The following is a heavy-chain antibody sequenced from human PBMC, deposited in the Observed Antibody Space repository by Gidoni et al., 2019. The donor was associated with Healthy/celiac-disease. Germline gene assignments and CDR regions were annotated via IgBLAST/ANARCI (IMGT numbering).Heavy chain of an antibody. CDR3: ARGGTIFGVVTLCPPGLYFDY. D-gene: IGHD3-3*01. CDR2: INHSGST. J-gene: IGHJ4*02. CDR1: GGSFSGYY. V-gene: IGHV4-34*01. Sequence: QVQLQQWGAGLLNPSETLSLTCAVYGGSFSGYYWSWVRQPPGQGLEWIGEINHSGSTNYNPSLKSRVTIAVDTAKNQFSLKLSSVTAADTAVYYCARGGTIFGVVTLCPPGLYFDYWGQGTLVTVSA.